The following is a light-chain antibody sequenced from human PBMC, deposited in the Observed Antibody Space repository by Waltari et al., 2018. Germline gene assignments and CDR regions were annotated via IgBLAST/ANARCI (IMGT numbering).Light chain of an antibody. CDR3: QQYENWPPIT. J-gene: IGKJ4*01. V-gene: IGKV3-15*01. CDR1: QSIRSN. Sequence: EIVMTQSPGTLSVSPGERATLSCWASQSIRSNLAWYQQKPGQAPRLLIYGASTRATGIPARFSGSGSGTDFTLTISSLQSEDLAVHYCQQYENWPPITFGGGTKVEIK. CDR2: GAS.